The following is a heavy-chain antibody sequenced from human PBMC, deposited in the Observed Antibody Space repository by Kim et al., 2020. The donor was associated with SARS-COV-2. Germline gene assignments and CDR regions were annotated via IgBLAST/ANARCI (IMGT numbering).Heavy chain of an antibody. V-gene: IGHV3-30*04. D-gene: IGHD6-19*01. CDR2: ISFDGSKK. CDR3: AKDGWQWLVVWWLDP. Sequence: GGSLRLSCAASGFIFSDYAIHWVRQAPGKGLEWVAVISFDGSKKYYADSVKGRFTISRDNSNETVYLQMNSLRDEDTAIYYCAKDGWQWLVVWWLDPWGQGTLVTVSS. J-gene: IGHJ5*02. CDR1: GFIFSDYA.